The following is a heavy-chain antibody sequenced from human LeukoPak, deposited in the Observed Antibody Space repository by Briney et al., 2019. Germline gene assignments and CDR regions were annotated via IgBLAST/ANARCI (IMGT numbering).Heavy chain of an antibody. CDR3: AKAWGRGYSYGYVTDY. D-gene: IGHD5-18*01. CDR1: GFTFSSYG. CDR2: ISYDGSNK. V-gene: IGHV3-30*18. J-gene: IGHJ4*02. Sequence: GGSLRLSCAASGFTFSSYGMHWARQAPGKGLEWVAVISYDGSNKYYADSVKGRFTISRDNSKNTLYLQMNSLRAEDTAVYYCAKAWGRGYSYGYVTDYWGQGTLVTVSS.